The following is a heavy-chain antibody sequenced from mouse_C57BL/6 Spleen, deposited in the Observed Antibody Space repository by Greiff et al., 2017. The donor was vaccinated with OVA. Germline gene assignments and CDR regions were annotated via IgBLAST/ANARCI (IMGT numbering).Heavy chain of an antibody. J-gene: IGHJ2*01. D-gene: IGHD1-1*01. V-gene: IGHV1-55*01. CDR3: ANSPYYYGSSSYFDY. Sequence: QVQLQQPGAELVKPGASVKMSCKASGYTFTSYWITWVKQRPGQGLEWIGDIYPGSGSTNYNEKFKSKATLTVDTSSSTAYMQRSSLTSEDSAVYYCANSPYYYGSSSYFDYWGQGTTLTVSS. CDR1: GYTFTSYW. CDR2: IYPGSGST.